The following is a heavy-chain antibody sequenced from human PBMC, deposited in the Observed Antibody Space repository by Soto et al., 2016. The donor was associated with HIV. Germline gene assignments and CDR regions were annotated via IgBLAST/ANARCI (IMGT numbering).Heavy chain of an antibody. J-gene: IGHJ1*01. CDR3: AKDEALGGYVSLSFPRLSFQY. CDR2: ISAAGSST. V-gene: IGHV3-23*01. D-gene: IGHD3-16*01. CDR1: GFIFSRYS. Sequence: EVQLLESGGGLVQPGGSLRLSCAASGFIFSRYSMNWVRQGPGKGLEWVSSISAAGSSTYYATSVKGRFTISRDASKNTLYLQMKNLRVEDTAKYYCAKDEALGGYVSLSFPRLSFQYWGQGSLVIVSS.